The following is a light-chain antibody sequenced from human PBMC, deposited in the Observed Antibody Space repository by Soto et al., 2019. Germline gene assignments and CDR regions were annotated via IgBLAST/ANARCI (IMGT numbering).Light chain of an antibody. Sequence: AILLTQSPSSLSASVGDRVTITCRASQGIDSSFAWYQQKPGKAPKLLIYDASNLETGVPSRFSGSGSETEFTLTISRLQPDDFATYFCHSRAFGQGTRLEIK. CDR3: HSRA. J-gene: IGKJ5*01. CDR2: DAS. V-gene: IGKV1-13*02. CDR1: QGIDSS.